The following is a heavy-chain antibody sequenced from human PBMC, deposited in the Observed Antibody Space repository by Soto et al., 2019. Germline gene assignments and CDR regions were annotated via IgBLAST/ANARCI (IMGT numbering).Heavy chain of an antibody. CDR3: ARLQFGEGFDY. D-gene: IGHD3-10*01. Sequence: PSETLSLTCAVSGGSITSGAYSWSWIRQPPGKVLEWLGYISQSGGTQYNPSLKSRVSMSVDKSKNQFSLHLTSVTAADTAVYYCARLQFGEGFDYWGQGALVTVSS. V-gene: IGHV4-30-2*01. CDR2: ISQSGGT. CDR1: GGSITSGAYS. J-gene: IGHJ4*02.